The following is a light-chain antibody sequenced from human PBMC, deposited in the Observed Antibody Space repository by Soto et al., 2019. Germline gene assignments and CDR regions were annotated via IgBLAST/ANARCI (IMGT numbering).Light chain of an antibody. CDR1: QGISNY. V-gene: IGKV1-27*01. CDR3: QKDESAPWT. CDR2: AAS. J-gene: IGKJ1*01. Sequence: DIEMTQSPSSLSASVGDRVTITCRASQGISNYVAWYQQRPGKVPKLLIYAASTLQSGVPSRFSGSGSGTDVTLTSSSLQLEDVATYYCQKDESAPWTFGQGTEVDIK.